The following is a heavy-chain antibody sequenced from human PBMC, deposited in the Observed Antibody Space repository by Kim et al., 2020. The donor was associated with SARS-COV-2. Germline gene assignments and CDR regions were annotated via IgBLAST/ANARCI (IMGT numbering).Heavy chain of an antibody. CDR3: AKEGNYYDSRGYAFDI. J-gene: IGHJ3*02. CDR1: GFTFSSYA. D-gene: IGHD3-22*01. V-gene: IGHV3-30*04. Sequence: GGSLRLSCAASGFTFSSYAMHWVRQAPGKGLEWVAVISYDGSNKYYADSVKGRFTISRDNSKNTLYLQMNTLRAEDTAVYYCAKEGNYYDSRGYAFDIWGQGTMVTVSS. CDR2: ISYDGSNK.